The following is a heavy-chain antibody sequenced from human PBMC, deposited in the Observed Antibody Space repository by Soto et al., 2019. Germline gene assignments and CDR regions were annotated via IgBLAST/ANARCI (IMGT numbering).Heavy chain of an antibody. CDR2: IYPGDSNT. CDR3: ARHYDSAGHYGPDY. D-gene: IGHD3-16*01. J-gene: IGHJ4*02. V-gene: IGHV5-51*01. Sequence: GESLKISCTASGYSFTYYLIGWVRPMPGKGLEWMGIIYPGDSNTRYSPSFQGQVTISADKSISTAYLQWSSLKASDTAMYYCARHYDSAGHYGPDYWGQGTLVTVSS. CDR1: GYSFTYYL.